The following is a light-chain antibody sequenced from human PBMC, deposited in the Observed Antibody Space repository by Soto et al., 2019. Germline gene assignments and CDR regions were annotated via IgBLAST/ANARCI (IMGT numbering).Light chain of an antibody. Sequence: DIQMTQSPSTLSASVGDRVTITCQASQSISIWLAWYQQKPGKAPKLLIYDASNLESGVPSRFTGSGAGTEFTLTISSLQPDDFATYYSQQYDSYSPWTFGQGTKVDIK. J-gene: IGKJ1*01. V-gene: IGKV1-5*01. CDR2: DAS. CDR1: QSISIW. CDR3: QQYDSYSPWT.